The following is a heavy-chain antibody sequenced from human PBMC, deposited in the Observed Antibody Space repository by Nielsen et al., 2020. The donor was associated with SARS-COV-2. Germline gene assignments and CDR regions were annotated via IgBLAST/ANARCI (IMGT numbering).Heavy chain of an antibody. CDR3: ATSGSLDY. D-gene: IGHD3-10*01. Sequence: GGSLRLSCAASGFTFSSYGMHWVRQAPGKGLEWVAVISYDGSNKYYADSVKGRFTISRDNSKNTLYLQMNSLRAEDTAVYYCATSGSLDYWGQGTLVTVSS. J-gene: IGHJ4*02. V-gene: IGHV3-30*03. CDR2: ISYDGSNK. CDR1: GFTFSSYG.